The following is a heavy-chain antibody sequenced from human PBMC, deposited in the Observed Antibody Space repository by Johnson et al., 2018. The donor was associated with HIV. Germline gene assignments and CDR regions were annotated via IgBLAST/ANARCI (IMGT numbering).Heavy chain of an antibody. CDR2: IRYDGSNK. D-gene: IGHD3-10*01. CDR1: GFTFSSYG. CDR3: AKVSGGGIVRWDI. V-gene: IGHV3-30*02. J-gene: IGHJ3*02. Sequence: LLVESGGGVVQPGGSLRLSCAASGFTFSSYGMHWVRQAPGKGLEWVAFIRYDGSNKYYADSVKGRFTTSIDNSKNTLYLQMNSLRAEDTAVYYCAKVSGGGIVRWDIWGQGTMVTVSS.